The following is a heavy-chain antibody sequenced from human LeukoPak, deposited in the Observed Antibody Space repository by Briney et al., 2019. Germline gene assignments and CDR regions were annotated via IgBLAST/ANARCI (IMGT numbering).Heavy chain of an antibody. CDR2: IYYSGST. Sequence: PSETLSLTCTVSGGSISSSSYYWGWIRQPPGKGLEWIGSIYYSGSTYYNPSLKSRVTISVDTSKNQFSLKLSSVTAADTAVYYCARLRYSSGWFDYWGQGTLVTVSS. CDR3: ARLRYSSGWFDY. J-gene: IGHJ4*02. CDR1: GGSISSSSYY. D-gene: IGHD6-19*01. V-gene: IGHV4-39*01.